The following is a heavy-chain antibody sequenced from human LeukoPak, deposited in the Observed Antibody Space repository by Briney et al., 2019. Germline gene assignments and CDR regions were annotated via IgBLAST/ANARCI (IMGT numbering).Heavy chain of an antibody. CDR1: GFTFSSYS. CDR3: ARRSGIAVAGAFDY. Sequence: GGSLRLSCAASGFTFSSYSMNWVRQAPGKGLEWVSSISSSSSYIYYADSVKGRFTISRDNSKNTLYLQMNSLRAEDTAVYYCARRSGIAVAGAFDYWGQGTLVTVSS. CDR2: ISSSSSYI. D-gene: IGHD6-19*01. V-gene: IGHV3-21*04. J-gene: IGHJ4*02.